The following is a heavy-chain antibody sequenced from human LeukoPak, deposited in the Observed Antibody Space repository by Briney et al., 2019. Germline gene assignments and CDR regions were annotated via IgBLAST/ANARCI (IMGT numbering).Heavy chain of an antibody. CDR1: GYIFTSYG. Sequence: ASVKVSCKASGYIFTSYGITWVRQAPGQGLEWMGWISAYNGNTNYAQKLQGRVTITRNTSISTAYMELSSLRSEDTAVYYCARGRVSSSWYSKWLVRGDAFDTWGRGTMVTVSS. V-gene: IGHV1-18*01. J-gene: IGHJ3*02. CDR3: ARGRVSSSWYSKWLVRGDAFDT. CDR2: ISAYNGNT. D-gene: IGHD6-13*01.